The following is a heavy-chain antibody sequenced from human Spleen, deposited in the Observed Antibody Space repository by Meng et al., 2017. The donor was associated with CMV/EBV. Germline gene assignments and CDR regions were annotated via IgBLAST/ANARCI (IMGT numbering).Heavy chain of an antibody. D-gene: IGHD3-3*01. CDR2: INGDATRT. Sequence: GESLKISCAASGFTFTKHWMHWVRQAPGKGLEWVSRINGDATRTSYVDSVEGRFTITRDNAKNTLYLQMNSLRADDTAVYYCARDHDFWSGYLEPGYHYYYHMDVWGQGTTVTVSS. CDR3: ARDHDFWSGYLEPGYHYYYHMDV. V-gene: IGHV3-74*01. CDR1: GFTFTKHW. J-gene: IGHJ6*02.